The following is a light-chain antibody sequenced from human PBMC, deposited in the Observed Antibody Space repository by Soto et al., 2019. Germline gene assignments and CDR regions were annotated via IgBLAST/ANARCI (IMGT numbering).Light chain of an antibody. V-gene: IGKV3-20*01. CDR2: GAS. Sequence: EIVLTQSPGTLSLSPGERATLSCRASQSVGSRFLAWYQKKPGQAPRLLIYGASNTATGIPDRFSGSWSWTDFTLTISRLEPEDFAVYYCQQYGTSPPVAFGGGTKVEIK. J-gene: IGKJ4*01. CDR1: QSVGSRF. CDR3: QQYGTSPPVA.